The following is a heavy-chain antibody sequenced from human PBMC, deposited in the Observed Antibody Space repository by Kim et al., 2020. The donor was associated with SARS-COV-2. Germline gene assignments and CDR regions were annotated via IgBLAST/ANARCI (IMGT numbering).Heavy chain of an antibody. J-gene: IGHJ4*02. V-gene: IGHV3-23*01. Sequence: DSTNYADSGKGRFTISRDNSKNTLYLQMNGLRAEDTAIYYCADGDYFLDYWGQGTLVTVSS. D-gene: IGHD4-17*01. CDR2: DST. CDR3: ADGDYFLDY.